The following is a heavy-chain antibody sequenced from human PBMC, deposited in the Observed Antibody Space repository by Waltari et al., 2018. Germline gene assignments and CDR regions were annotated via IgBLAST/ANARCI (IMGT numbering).Heavy chain of an antibody. CDR2: ISAYNGNT. Sequence: QVQSVQSGAEVKRPGASVKVSCRASGYTFTTFGITWVRQAPGQGLEWMGWISAYNGNTNYAQKFQDRVTMTTDKSTNTAYMELRSLTSDDTAIYYCANRESGSNSFVDYWGQGTLVTVSS. V-gene: IGHV1-18*01. CDR3: ANRESGSNSFVDY. D-gene: IGHD6-13*01. J-gene: IGHJ4*02. CDR1: GYTFTTFG.